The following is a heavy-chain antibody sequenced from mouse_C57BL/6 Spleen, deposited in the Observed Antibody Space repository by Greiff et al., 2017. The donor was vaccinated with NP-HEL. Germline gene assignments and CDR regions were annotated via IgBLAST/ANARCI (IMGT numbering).Heavy chain of an antibody. CDR2: INPYNGDT. Sequence: VQLQQSGPELVKPGDSVKISCKASGYSFTGYFMNWVMQSHGKSLEWIGRINPYNGDTFYNQKFKGKATLTVDKSSSTAHMELRSLTSEDSAVYYCARSGYGNYDYFDYWGQGTTLTVSS. CDR3: ARSGYGNYDYFDY. CDR1: GYSFTGYF. J-gene: IGHJ2*01. V-gene: IGHV1-20*01. D-gene: IGHD2-1*01.